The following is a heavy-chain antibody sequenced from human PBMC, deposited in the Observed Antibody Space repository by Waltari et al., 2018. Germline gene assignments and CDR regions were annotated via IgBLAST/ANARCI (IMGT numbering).Heavy chain of an antibody. D-gene: IGHD3-16*01. CDR1: GLSLSSFA. J-gene: IGHJ4*02. CDR3: AKDVEGELYYFDN. CDR2: VGFDGRNK. Sequence: VQLVESGGGVVQPGGSLRLSCAASGLSLSSFAMHWVRRPPGKGLDWVAVVGFDGRNKFYAGAVKGRFTISRDNSKNTLYLQMESLRAEDTAIYYCAKDVEGELYYFDNWGQGTLVTVSS. V-gene: IGHV3-30*18.